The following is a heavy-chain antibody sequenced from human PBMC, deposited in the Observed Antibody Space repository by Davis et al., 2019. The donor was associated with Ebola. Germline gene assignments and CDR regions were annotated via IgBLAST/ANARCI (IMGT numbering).Heavy chain of an antibody. CDR2: ISSSGGSP. J-gene: IGHJ4*02. V-gene: IGHV3-23*01. Sequence: GESLKISCAASEFTFSSYTMGWVRQAPGKGLEWVSGISSSGGSPYYADSVKGRFTISRDNSKNTLYLQMNSLKAEDTAVYYCGKVRWTSGYYLDYWGQGSLVTVSS. CDR1: EFTFSSYT. D-gene: IGHD3-22*01. CDR3: GKVRWTSGYYLDY.